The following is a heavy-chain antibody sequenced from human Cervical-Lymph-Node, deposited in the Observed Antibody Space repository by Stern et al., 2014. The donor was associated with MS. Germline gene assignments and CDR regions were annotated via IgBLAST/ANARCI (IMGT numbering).Heavy chain of an antibody. CDR3: ASRYDYGDYIY. CDR2: KSNEGSSR. V-gene: IGHV3-30*04. D-gene: IGHD4-17*01. J-gene: IGHJ4*02. CDR1: GFIFNYYS. Sequence: VHLVESGGGVVQPGRSLRLSCAASGFIFNYYSMYWVRQAPGKGLQWVAVKSNEGSSRDYADSVKGRFTISRDNSKNTLFLQMNSLRVEDTGVYYCASRYDYGDYIYWGQGTLVTVSS.